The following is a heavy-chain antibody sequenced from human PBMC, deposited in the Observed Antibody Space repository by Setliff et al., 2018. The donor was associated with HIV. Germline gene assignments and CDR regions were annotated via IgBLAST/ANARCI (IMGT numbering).Heavy chain of an antibody. D-gene: IGHD6-19*01. Sequence: NPSETLSLTCTVSGGSISSSSYYWGWIRQPPGKGLEWIGSIYYSGSTYYNPSLKSRVTISVDTSKNQFSLKLSSVTAADTAVYYCARVDSSGEYYFDYWGQGTLVTVSS. V-gene: IGHV4-39*01. CDR3: ARVDSSGEYYFDY. CDR1: GGSISSSSYY. J-gene: IGHJ4*02. CDR2: IYYSGST.